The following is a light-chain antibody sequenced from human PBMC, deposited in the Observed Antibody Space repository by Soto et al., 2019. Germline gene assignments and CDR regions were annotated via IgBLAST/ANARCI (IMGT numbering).Light chain of an antibody. J-gene: IGKJ2*01. CDR3: QQYGSSTGMYT. CDR1: QSVSSSY. CDR2: GAS. V-gene: IGKV3-20*01. Sequence: EIVLTQSPGTLSLSPGERATISCRASQSVSSSYLAWYQQKPGQAPRLLIYGASSRATGIPDRFSGSGSGTDFTLTISRLEPEDFAVYYCQQYGSSTGMYTFGQGTKLEIK.